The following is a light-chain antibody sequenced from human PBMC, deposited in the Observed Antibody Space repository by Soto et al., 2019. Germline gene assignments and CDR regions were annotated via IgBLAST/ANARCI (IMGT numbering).Light chain of an antibody. CDR1: QDISNY. CDR3: QQYDIRPL. Sequence: DLPMTQSPSSLSASLGDRVTITCQTSQDISNYLNWYQQRPGKAQKLLIYDASNLETGVPSRCSGSGAEKEFTFTISSLQPEDFATYYCQQYDIRPLFGRGTKVEIK. CDR2: DAS. J-gene: IGKJ2*01. V-gene: IGKV1-33*01.